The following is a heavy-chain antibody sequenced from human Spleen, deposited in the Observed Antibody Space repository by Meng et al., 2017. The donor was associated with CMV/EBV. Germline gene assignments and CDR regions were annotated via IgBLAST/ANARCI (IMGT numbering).Heavy chain of an antibody. V-gene: IGHV4-34*01. CDR1: GGSFSGYY. CDR3: TREHLVTYDY. J-gene: IGHJ4*02. D-gene: IGHD6-13*01. CDR2: INHSGST. Sequence: SETLSLTCAVYGGSFSGYYWSWIRQPPGKGLEWIGEINHSGSTNYNPSLKSRVTISVDTSKNQFSLKLSSVTAADTAVYYCTREHLVTYDYWGQGTLVTVSS.